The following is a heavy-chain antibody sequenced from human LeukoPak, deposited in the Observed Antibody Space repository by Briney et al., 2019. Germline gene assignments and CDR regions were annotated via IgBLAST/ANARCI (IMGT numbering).Heavy chain of an antibody. Sequence: GGSLRLSCAASGFTFSSYGMHWVRQAPDKGREWVAVIWYDGSNKYYADSVKGRFTISRDNSKNTLYLQMNSLRAEGTAVYYCARGNDYGDYSNWFDPWGQGTLVTVSS. V-gene: IGHV3-33*01. CDR3: ARGNDYGDYSNWFDP. D-gene: IGHD4-17*01. CDR2: IWYDGSNK. J-gene: IGHJ5*02. CDR1: GFTFSSYG.